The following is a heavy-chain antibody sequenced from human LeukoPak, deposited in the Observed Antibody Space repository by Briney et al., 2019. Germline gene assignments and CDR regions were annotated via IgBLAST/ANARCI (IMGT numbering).Heavy chain of an antibody. V-gene: IGHV3-30*02. CDR2: IRYDGSNK. Sequence: PGGSLRLSCAASGFTFSSYGMHWVRQAPGKGLEWVAFIRYDGSNKYYADSVKGRLTISRDNSKNTLYLQMNSLRAEDTAVYYCAGSYDTSGYFDYWGQGTLVTVSS. CDR3: AGSYDTSGYFDY. CDR1: GFTFSSYG. J-gene: IGHJ4*02. D-gene: IGHD3-22*01.